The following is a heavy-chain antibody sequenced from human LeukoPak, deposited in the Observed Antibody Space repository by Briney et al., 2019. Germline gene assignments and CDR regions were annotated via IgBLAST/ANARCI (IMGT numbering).Heavy chain of an antibody. Sequence: GGSLRLSCVTSGFNFSDSRMTSVRQAPGKGLQWVANVNRDGTEKHFLDSVEGRFTISRDNAKKSLYLQMSSLRPQDTAVYFCVRGDWYFESWGQGTLVTVSS. J-gene: IGHJ4*02. V-gene: IGHV3-7*04. CDR2: VNRDGTEK. CDR1: GFNFSDSR. D-gene: IGHD2-21*01. CDR3: VRGDWYFES.